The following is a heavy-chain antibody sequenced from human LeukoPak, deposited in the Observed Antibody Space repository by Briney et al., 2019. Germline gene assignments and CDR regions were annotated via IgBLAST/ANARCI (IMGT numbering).Heavy chain of an antibody. D-gene: IGHD3-3*01. V-gene: IGHV3-23*01. CDR2: ISGSGGST. Sequence: GSLRLSCAASGFTFSSYAMSWVRQAPGKGLEWVSAISGSGGSTYYADSVKGRFTISRDNAKNTLYLQMNSLRAEDTAVYYCARDRGTHTIFGVVSYYGMDVWGQGTTVTVSS. CDR3: ARDRGTHTIFGVVSYYGMDV. J-gene: IGHJ6*02. CDR1: GFTFSSYA.